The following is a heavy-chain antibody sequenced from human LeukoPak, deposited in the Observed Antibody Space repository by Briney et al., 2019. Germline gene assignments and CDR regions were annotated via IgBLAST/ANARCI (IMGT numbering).Heavy chain of an antibody. CDR3: ARAGTDSSGYYYDY. CDR1: GGSVSSGTYY. V-gene: IGHV4-61*01. Sequence: SKTLSLTCTVSGGSVSSGTYYWSWIRQPPGKGLEWIGYIYYSGTTNYNPSLKSRVTISIDTSRNQFSLKLSSVTAADTAVYYCARAGTDSSGYYYDYWGQGTLVTVSS. CDR2: IYYSGTT. J-gene: IGHJ4*02. D-gene: IGHD3-22*01.